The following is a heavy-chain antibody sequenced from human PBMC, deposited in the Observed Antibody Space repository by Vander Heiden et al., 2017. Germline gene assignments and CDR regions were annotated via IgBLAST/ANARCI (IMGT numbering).Heavy chain of an antibody. V-gene: IGHV5-51*01. CDR2: MYPGDSDT. Sequence: EVQLVQSRAEVKKPGESLKISCKGSGYSFTTYWIGWVRQMPGKGLEWMGKMYPGDSDTRYSPSFEGQVTMSADKSSSTAYLQWSSLKASDTAIYYCVRRTGYCNNGVCYFDYWGQGTLVTVSS. J-gene: IGHJ4*02. D-gene: IGHD2-8*01. CDR3: VRRTGYCNNGVCYFDY. CDR1: GYSFTTYW.